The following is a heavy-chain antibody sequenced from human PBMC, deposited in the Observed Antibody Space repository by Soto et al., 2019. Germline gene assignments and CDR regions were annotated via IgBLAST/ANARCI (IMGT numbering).Heavy chain of an antibody. J-gene: IGHJ4*02. CDR2: IKSKTDGGTT. V-gene: IGHV3-15*07. D-gene: IGHD4-4*01. CDR1: GFTFGNAW. Sequence: GGSLRLSCAASGFTFGNAWMNWVRQAPGKGLEWVGRIKSKTDGGTTDYAAPVKGRFTISRDDSKNTLYLQMNSLKTEDTAVYYCTARAQNLPPPSNYDYWGQGTLVTVS. CDR3: TARAQNLPPPSNYDY.